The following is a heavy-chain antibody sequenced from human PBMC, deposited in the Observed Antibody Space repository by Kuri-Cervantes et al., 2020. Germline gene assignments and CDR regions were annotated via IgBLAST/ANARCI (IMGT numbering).Heavy chain of an antibody. Sequence: SETLSLTCTVSGGSISSYYWSWIRQPPGKGLEWIGYIYYSGSTNYNPSLKSRVTISVDTSKNQFSLKLSSVTAADTAVYYCARDRWELLSGYYYYYGMDVWGQGTTVTVSS. CDR1: GGSISSYY. CDR3: ARDRWELLSGYYYYYGMDV. CDR2: IYYSGST. J-gene: IGHJ6*02. V-gene: IGHV4-59*01. D-gene: IGHD1-26*01.